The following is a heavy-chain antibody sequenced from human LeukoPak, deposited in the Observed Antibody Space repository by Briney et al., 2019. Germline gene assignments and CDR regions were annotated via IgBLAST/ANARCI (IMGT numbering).Heavy chain of an antibody. Sequence: ASVKVSCKASGYTFTGYYMHWVRQAPGQGLEWMGWINPNSGGTNYAQKFQGRVTMTRDTSISTAYMELSRLRSDDTAVYYCARATDYIAVAFDYWGQGTLVTVSS. CDR2: INPNSGGT. V-gene: IGHV1-2*02. CDR3: ARATDYIAVAFDY. CDR1: GYTFTGYY. J-gene: IGHJ4*02. D-gene: IGHD6-19*01.